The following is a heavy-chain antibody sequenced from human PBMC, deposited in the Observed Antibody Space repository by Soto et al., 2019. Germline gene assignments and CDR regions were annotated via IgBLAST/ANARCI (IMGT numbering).Heavy chain of an antibody. CDR1: GFTFSSYA. D-gene: IGHD6-13*01. V-gene: IGHV3-30-3*01. J-gene: IGHJ6*02. CDR3: AGSPSYISYYYYYGMDV. Sequence: HPGGSLRLSCAASGFTFSSYAMHWVRQAPGKGLEWVAVISYDGSNKYYADSVKGRFTISRDSSKNTLYLQMNSLRAEDTAVYYCAGSPSYISYYYYYGMDVWGQGTTVTVSS. CDR2: ISYDGSNK.